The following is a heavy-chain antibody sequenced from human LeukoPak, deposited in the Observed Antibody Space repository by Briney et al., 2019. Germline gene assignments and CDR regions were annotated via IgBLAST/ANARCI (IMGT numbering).Heavy chain of an antibody. CDR3: AKDGARFGELFEYYFDY. CDR1: GFTFSSYA. CDR2: ISGSGGST. D-gene: IGHD3-10*01. J-gene: IGHJ4*02. V-gene: IGHV3-23*01. Sequence: GRSLRLSCAASGFTFSSYAMSWVRQAPGKGLEWVSAISGSGGSTYYADSVKGRFTISRDNSKNTLYLQMNSLRAEDTAVYYCAKDGARFGELFEYYFDYWGQGTLVTVSS.